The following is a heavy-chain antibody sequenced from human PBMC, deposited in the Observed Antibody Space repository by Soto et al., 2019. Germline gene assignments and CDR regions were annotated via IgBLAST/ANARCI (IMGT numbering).Heavy chain of an antibody. D-gene: IGHD2-8*01. J-gene: IGHJ3*01. V-gene: IGHV3-7*01. Sequence: EVQLVESGGGLVQPGGSLSLSCAASGFTFRRYWMSWVRQAPGKGLEWVANIKEDGSEKYYVDSVKGRFTISRDNAKNSLYLRMNSLRAEDTAVYYCRTWVYDAFDLWGQGTVVTVSS. CDR3: RTWVYDAFDL. CDR2: IKEDGSEK. CDR1: GFTFRRYW.